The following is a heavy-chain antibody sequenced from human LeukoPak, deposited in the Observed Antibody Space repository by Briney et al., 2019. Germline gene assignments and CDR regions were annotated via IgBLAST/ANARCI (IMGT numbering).Heavy chain of an antibody. D-gene: IGHD1-26*01. V-gene: IGHV4-59*01. Sequence: PSETLSLTCTVGGSISTYYWSWTRQPPGKGLEWIGYIYYSGSTNYNPSLKSRVTISVDTSKIQFSLKLSSVTAADTAVYYCARNPWVGYFDYWGQGTLVTVSS. J-gene: IGHJ4*02. CDR3: ARNPWVGYFDY. CDR1: GGSISTYY. CDR2: IYYSGST.